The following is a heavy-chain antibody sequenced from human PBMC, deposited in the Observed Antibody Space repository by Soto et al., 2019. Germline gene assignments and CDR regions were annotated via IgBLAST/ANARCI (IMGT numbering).Heavy chain of an antibody. V-gene: IGHV4-31*03. Sequence: QVQLQESGPGLVKPSQTLSLTCTVSGGSISSSGYKRSWIRQHPGKGLEWIGYIYYSGSTYYKPSLKRRVTISVDTSQNQFSLKLSSVTAADTAVYFCARYGSGSYYPTTFDYWGQGTLVTVSS. CDR1: GGSISSSGYK. CDR2: IYYSGST. J-gene: IGHJ4*02. CDR3: ARYGSGSYYPTTFDY. D-gene: IGHD3-10*01.